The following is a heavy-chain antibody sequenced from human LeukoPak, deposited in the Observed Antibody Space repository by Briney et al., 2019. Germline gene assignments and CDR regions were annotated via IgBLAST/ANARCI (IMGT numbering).Heavy chain of an antibody. J-gene: IGHJ6*03. CDR3: ARAHNPTVFGVVIRYYYMDV. CDR1: GYTFTSYD. Sequence: ASVKVSCKASGYTFTSYDINWVRQATGQGLEWMGWMNPNSGNTGYAQKFQGRVTMTRNTSISTAYMELSSLRSEDTAVYYCARAHNPTVFGVVIRYYYMDVWGKGTTVTVSS. V-gene: IGHV1-8*01. D-gene: IGHD3-3*01. CDR2: MNPNSGNT.